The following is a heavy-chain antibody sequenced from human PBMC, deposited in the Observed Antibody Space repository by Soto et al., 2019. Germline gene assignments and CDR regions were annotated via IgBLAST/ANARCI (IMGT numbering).Heavy chain of an antibody. CDR2: VSGSGGTT. CDR1: GFTFSSYA. V-gene: IGHV3-23*01. CDR3: AKSDGGFDY. Sequence: EVQLLESGGGLVQPGGSLRLSCAASGFTFSSYAISWVRQAPGKGLGWVSAVSGSGGTTYYADSVKGGFTISRDNSKNTLYLQMNSLRAEDTAVYYCAKSDGGFDYWGQGTLVTVSS. D-gene: IGHD2-21*02. J-gene: IGHJ4*02.